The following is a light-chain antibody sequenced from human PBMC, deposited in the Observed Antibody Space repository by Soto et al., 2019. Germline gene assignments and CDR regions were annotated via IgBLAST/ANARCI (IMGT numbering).Light chain of an antibody. CDR3: SSYAGSSARVV. V-gene: IGLV1-47*02. Sequence: QSEVTQPPSASGTPGQRVVISCSGSSSNVGRNFVYWYQQLPGTAPKLLIYSNIQRPSGVPDRFSGSKSGTSASLAISGLRSEDEADYYCSSYAGSSARVVFGGGTEVTVL. CDR2: SNI. CDR1: SSNVGRNF. J-gene: IGLJ2*01.